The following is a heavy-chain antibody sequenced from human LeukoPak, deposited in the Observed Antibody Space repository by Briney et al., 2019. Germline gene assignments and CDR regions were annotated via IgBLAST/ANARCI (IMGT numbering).Heavy chain of an antibody. V-gene: IGHV3-23*01. D-gene: IGHD5-12*01. CDR3: AKDDDWLRFEH. Sequence: GGSLRLSCAASGFTFSTYGMSWVRQAPGKGLEWVSAISGSGGSTYYADSVKGRFTISRDNSNHMLYLQMNSLIAEDTAIYYCAKDDDWLRFEHWGRGTPVSVSS. J-gene: IGHJ4*02. CDR2: ISGSGGST. CDR1: GFTFSTYG.